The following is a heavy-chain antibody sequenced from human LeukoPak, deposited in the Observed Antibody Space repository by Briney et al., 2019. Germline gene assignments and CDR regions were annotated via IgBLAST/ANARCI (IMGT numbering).Heavy chain of an antibody. CDR3: AKQMPYYDILAGYFDY. V-gene: IGHV3-23*01. D-gene: IGHD3-9*01. J-gene: IGHJ4*02. CDR1: GFTFSSYW. CDR2: ISGSGGST. Sequence: GGSLRLSCAASGFTFSSYWMHWVRQAPGKGLEWVSTISGSGGSTYYADSVKGRFTFSRDNSKNTLYLQMNSLRAEDTAVYYCAKQMPYYDILAGYFDYWGQGTLVTVSS.